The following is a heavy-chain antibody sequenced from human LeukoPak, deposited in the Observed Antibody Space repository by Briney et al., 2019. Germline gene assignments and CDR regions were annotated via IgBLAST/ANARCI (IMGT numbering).Heavy chain of an antibody. CDR1: GYTFTSYG. CDR2: ISAYNGNT. D-gene: IGHD3-22*01. J-gene: IGHJ4*02. Sequence: ASVKVSCKASGYTFTSYGISWVRQAPGQGLEWTGWISAYNGNTNYAQKLQGRVTMTTDTSTSTAYMELRSLRSDDTAVYYCARTPEYYYDSSGYYPYYFDYWGQGTLVTVSS. CDR3: ARTPEYYYDSSGYYPYYFDY. V-gene: IGHV1-18*01.